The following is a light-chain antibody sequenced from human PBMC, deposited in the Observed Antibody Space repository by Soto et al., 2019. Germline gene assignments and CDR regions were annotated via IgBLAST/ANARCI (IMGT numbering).Light chain of an antibody. CDR3: HEYNTWPWT. J-gene: IGKJ1*01. CDR1: QSLNTN. CDR2: GAS. Sequence: ETVMKQSPATLSVYTGERATISCRASQSLNTNSAWYQQKLGQAPRVLIYGASTRATGIPARFSGSGSGTEFTLTISGLQSEDSGVYFCHEYNTWPWTFGQGTKVDIK. V-gene: IGKV3-15*01.